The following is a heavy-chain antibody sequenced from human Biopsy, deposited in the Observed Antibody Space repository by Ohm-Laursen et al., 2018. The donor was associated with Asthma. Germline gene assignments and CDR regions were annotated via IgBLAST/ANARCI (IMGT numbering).Heavy chain of an antibody. CDR1: RFNFRSYG. Sequence: SLRLSCTASRFNFRSYGMHWVRQAPGKGLEWLAIISYDGSNKVYADSVRGRFTIARDNSKNTLYLQMNSLRVDNTGVYYCARDSSGSHFDYWGQGTLVTVSS. J-gene: IGHJ4*02. CDR3: ARDSSGSHFDY. D-gene: IGHD6-19*01. V-gene: IGHV3-30*03. CDR2: ISYDGSNK.